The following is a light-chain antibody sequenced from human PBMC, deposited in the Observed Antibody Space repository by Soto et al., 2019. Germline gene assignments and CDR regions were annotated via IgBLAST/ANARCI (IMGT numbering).Light chain of an antibody. CDR1: NSNIGAGYG. V-gene: IGLV1-40*01. Sequence: QSVLTQPPSVSGAPGQRVTISCTGSNSNIGAGYGVYWYQQLPGTAPKLLIYDNSRPSAVPDRFSGSKSGSSASLAITGLQAEDEDDYYCQSYDSSLSGSVFGGGTKVTVL. CDR2: DN. J-gene: IGLJ2*01. CDR3: QSYDSSLSGSV.